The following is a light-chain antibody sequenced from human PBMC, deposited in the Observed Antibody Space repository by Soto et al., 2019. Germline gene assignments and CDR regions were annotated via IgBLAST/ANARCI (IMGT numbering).Light chain of an antibody. CDR2: GAT. CDR1: QNVMYN. CDR3: QQYGGWPRT. V-gene: IGKV3-15*01. J-gene: IGKJ1*01. Sequence: EIVLTQSPATLYVSPGGRATLSCRASQNVMYNLAWYQQKPGRAPRLLVYGATTRATDAPPRFRGSGSGTEFSLTISSLQSEDFATYYCQQYGGWPRTFGQGSRVEIK.